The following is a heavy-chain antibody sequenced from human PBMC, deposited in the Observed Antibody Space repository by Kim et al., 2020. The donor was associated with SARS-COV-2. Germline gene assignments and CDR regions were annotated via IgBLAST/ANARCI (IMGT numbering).Heavy chain of an antibody. CDR2: ISSSSSTI. CDR1: GFTFSSYS. CDR3: ARGRDLNYYYYGMDV. V-gene: IGHV3-48*02. Sequence: GGSLRLSCAASGFTFSSYSMNWVRQAPGKGLEWVSYISSSSSTIYYADSVKGRFTISRDNAKNSLYLQMNSLRDEDTAVYYCARGRDLNYYYYGMDVWGQGTTVTVSS. J-gene: IGHJ6*02.